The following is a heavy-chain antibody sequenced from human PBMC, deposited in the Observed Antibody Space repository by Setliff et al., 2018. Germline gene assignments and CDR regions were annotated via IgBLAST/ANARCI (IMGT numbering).Heavy chain of an antibody. CDR3: AKAQYSGSYHWFDP. Sequence: SETLSLTCAVSGYSISSGYYWGWIRQPPGKGLEWIGYIDYSGTTNYNPSLKSRVTISSDTSKRQFSLRPTSVTAADTAVYYCAKAQYSGSYHWFDPWGQGTLVTVSS. CDR2: IDYSGTT. J-gene: IGHJ5*02. CDR1: GYSISSGYY. D-gene: IGHD1-26*01. V-gene: IGHV4-38-2*01.